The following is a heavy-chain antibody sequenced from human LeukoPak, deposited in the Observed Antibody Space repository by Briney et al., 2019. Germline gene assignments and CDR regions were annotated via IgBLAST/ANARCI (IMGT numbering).Heavy chain of an antibody. CDR1: GFTFSSYG. J-gene: IGHJ3*02. CDR3: QLYYYGSGSYYNPDAFDI. CDR2: ISYDGSNK. D-gene: IGHD3-10*01. V-gene: IGHV3-30*03. Sequence: GGSLRLSCAASGFTFSSYGMHWVRQAPGKGLEWAAVISYDGSNKYYADSVKGRFTISRDNSKNTLYLQMNSLRAEDTAVYYCQLYYYGSGSYYNPDAFDIWGQGTMVTVSS.